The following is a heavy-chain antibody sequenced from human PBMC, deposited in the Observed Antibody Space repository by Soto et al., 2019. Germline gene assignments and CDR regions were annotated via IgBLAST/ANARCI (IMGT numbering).Heavy chain of an antibody. CDR2: IIGSGGET. Sequence: PGGSLRLSCAASGFTFSSHAMSWVRQAPGKGLEWVSSIIGSGGETFYKDSVKGRFTISRDNSRNTLFLQMNNLRVDDAAVYFCAKEGLSRHFDFDSWGQGTLVTVSS. D-gene: IGHD3-9*01. CDR1: GFTFSSHA. J-gene: IGHJ4*02. CDR3: AKEGLSRHFDFDS. V-gene: IGHV3-23*01.